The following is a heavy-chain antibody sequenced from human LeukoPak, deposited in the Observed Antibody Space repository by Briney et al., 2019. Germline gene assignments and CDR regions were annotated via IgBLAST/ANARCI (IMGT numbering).Heavy chain of an antibody. CDR3: AKDKRSGYSGYYGMDV. V-gene: IGHV3-30*18. Sequence: GGSLRLSCAASGFTFSSYGMHWVRQAPGKGPEWVAVMSYDGSNKYYADSVKGRFTISRDNSKNTLYLQMNSLRAEDTAVYYCAKDKRSGYSGYYGMDVWGQGATVTVSS. J-gene: IGHJ6*02. D-gene: IGHD5-12*01. CDR1: GFTFSSYG. CDR2: MSYDGSNK.